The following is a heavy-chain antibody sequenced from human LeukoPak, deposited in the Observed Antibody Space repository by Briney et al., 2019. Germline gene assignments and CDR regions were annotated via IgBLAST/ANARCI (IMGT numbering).Heavy chain of an antibody. Sequence: ASVKVSCKASGGTFSSYATSWVRQAPGQGLEWMGGIIPIFGTANYAQKFQGRVTITTDESTSTAYMELSSLRSEDTAVYYCAGASLGYCSSTSCYEEALITWSRGYWGQGTLVTVSS. CDR2: IIPIFGTA. V-gene: IGHV1-69*05. D-gene: IGHD2-2*01. CDR1: GGTFSSYA. J-gene: IGHJ4*02. CDR3: AGASLGYCSSTSCYEEALITWSRGY.